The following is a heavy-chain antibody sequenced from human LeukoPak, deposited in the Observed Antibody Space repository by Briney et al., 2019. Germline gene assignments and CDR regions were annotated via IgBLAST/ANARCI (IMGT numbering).Heavy chain of an antibody. V-gene: IGHV3-48*03. CDR3: ASFYVNSGRDY. D-gene: IGHD3-22*01. CDR2: IGTSASNI. Sequence: GGSLTLSCAASRFTFSTYEMNWVRQAPGKGLEWVSYIGTSASNIYYADSVKGRFTISRDNAKNSLYLQMNSLRAEDTAVYYCASFYVNSGRDYWGQGTLVTVSS. CDR1: RFTFSTYE. J-gene: IGHJ4*02.